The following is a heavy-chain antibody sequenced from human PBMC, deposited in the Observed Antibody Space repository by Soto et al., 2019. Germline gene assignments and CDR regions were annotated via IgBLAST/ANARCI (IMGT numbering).Heavy chain of an antibody. CDR2: ISYDGSNK. CDR3: AKDFGGDYENQHSLSFDY. V-gene: IGHV3-30*18. J-gene: IGHJ4*02. Sequence: PGGSLRLSCAASGFTFSSYGMHWVRQAPGKGLEWVAVISYDGSNKYYADSVKGRFTISRDNSKNTLYLQMNSLRAEDTAVYYCAKDFGGDYENQHSLSFDYWGQGTLVTVSS. D-gene: IGHD3-16*01. CDR1: GFTFSSYG.